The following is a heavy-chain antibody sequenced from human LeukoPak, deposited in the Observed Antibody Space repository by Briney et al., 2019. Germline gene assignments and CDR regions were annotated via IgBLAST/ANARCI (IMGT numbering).Heavy chain of an antibody. D-gene: IGHD5-12*01. V-gene: IGHV3-73*01. CDR3: TRRGWVGYDFEGDY. CDR1: GFTFSGSA. CDR2: IRSKANSYAT. J-gene: IGHJ4*02. Sequence: GGSLRLSCAASGFTFSGSAMHWVRQASGKGLEWVGRIRSKANSYATAYAASVKGRFTISRDDSKNTAYLQMNSLKTEDTAVYYCTRRGWVGYDFEGDYWGQGTLVTVSS.